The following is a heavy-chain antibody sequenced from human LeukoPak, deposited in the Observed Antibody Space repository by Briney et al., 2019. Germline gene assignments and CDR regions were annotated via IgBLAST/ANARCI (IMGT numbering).Heavy chain of an antibody. CDR2: ISGSGGDT. CDR3: AKPKSSYRLFDY. J-gene: IGHJ4*02. CDR1: GFTFSSYA. D-gene: IGHD6-19*01. V-gene: IGHV3-23*01. Sequence: PGGSLRLSCAASGFTFSSYAMSWVRQAPGKGLEWVSAISGSGGDTYYTDSVKGRFTISRDNSENTPYLQMNSLRAEDTAVYYCAKPKSSYRLFDYWGQGTLVTVSS.